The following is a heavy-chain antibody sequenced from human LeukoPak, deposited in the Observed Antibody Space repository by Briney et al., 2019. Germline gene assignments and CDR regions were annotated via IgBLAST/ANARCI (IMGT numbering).Heavy chain of an antibody. Sequence: GGSLRLSCAASGFTFSSYSMNWVPQAPGKGLEWVSSISSSSSYIYYADSVKGRFSISRDNAKNSLYLQMNSLRAEDTAVYYCARGVYCGGDCESGYWGQGTLVTVSS. CDR1: GFTFSSYS. CDR3: ARGVYCGGDCESGY. CDR2: ISSSSSYI. D-gene: IGHD2-21*02. J-gene: IGHJ4*02. V-gene: IGHV3-21*01.